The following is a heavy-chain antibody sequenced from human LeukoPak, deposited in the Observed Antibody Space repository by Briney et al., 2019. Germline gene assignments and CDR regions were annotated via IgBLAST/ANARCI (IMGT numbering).Heavy chain of an antibody. J-gene: IGHJ4*02. D-gene: IGHD2-15*01. V-gene: IGHV3-11*06. CDR3: VRHTRTAAF. Sequence: GSLRLSCAASGFTFSDDYMTWIRQVPGKGLESIAYIGGSGSDTNYADSVRGRFTISRDNARSSLFLQMSSPTAEDSAVYFCVRHTRTAAFWGQGALVTVSS. CDR2: IGGSGSDT. CDR1: GFTFSDDY.